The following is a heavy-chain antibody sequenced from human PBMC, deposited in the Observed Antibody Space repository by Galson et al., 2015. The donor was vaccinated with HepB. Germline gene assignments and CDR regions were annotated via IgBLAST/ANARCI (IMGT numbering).Heavy chain of an antibody. J-gene: IGHJ6*02. V-gene: IGHV3-21*04. D-gene: IGHD2-15*01. CDR1: GFTLGTYH. CDR2: ISSRYNYI. CDR3: ARKPPHDSMMYVAVVPASYYHYGMDL. Sequence: SLRLSCAASGFTLGTYHMNWVRQAPGKGLEWVSSISSRYNYIYYSDSVRGRFTISRDTAKNSLFLQMNSLRAEDTAVYYCARKPPHDSMMYVAVVPASYYHYGMDLWGQGTTVTVSS.